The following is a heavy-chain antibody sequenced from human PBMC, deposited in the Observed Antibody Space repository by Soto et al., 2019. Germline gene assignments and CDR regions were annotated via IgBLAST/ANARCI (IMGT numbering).Heavy chain of an antibody. V-gene: IGHV3-23*01. CDR1: GSTFSRYA. J-gene: IGHJ4*02. D-gene: IGHD3-10*01. CDR2: ITDTGGDT. Sequence: GGSLRLSCAASGSTFSRYAMSWVRQAPGEGLEWVSTITDTGGDTKYADSVRGRFTMSRDNSKKTLYLQMNSLRVEDSALYYCARGSTDSYPGSRIFDFWGRGTLVTVSS. CDR3: ARGSTDSYPGSRIFDF.